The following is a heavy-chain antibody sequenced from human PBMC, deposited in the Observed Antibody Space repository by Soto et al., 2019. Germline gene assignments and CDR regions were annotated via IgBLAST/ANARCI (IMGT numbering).Heavy chain of an antibody. J-gene: IGHJ5*02. CDR2: INHSGST. D-gene: IGHD2-2*01. CDR3: ARGMVGYCSSTSCYVDWFDP. CDR1: GGSFSGYY. V-gene: IGHV4-34*01. Sequence: PSETLSLTCAVYGGSFSGYYWSWIRQPPGKGLEWIGEINHSGSTNYNPSLKSRVTISVDTSKNQFSLKLSSVTAADTAVYYCARGMVGYCSSTSCYVDWFDPWGQGTLVTVSS.